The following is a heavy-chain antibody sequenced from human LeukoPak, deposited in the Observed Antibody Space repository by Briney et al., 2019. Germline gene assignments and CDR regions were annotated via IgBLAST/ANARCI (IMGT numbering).Heavy chain of an antibody. Sequence: SETLSLTCTVSGGSITIHYWSWIRQPPGKGLEWIGYIYDGRNTNYNPSLKSRVTISADTSKNQFSLQLRSVTAADTAVYYRARDHSSGWYVGADYWGQGTLVTVSS. CDR2: IYDGRNT. D-gene: IGHD6-19*01. J-gene: IGHJ4*01. V-gene: IGHV4-59*11. CDR3: ARDHSSGWYVGADY. CDR1: GGSITIHY.